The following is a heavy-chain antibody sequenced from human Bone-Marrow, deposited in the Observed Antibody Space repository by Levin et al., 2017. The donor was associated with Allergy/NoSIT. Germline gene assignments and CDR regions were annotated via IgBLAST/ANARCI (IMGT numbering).Heavy chain of an antibody. D-gene: IGHD3-16*01. V-gene: IGHV3-53*03. CDR3: ARGGPYGY. J-gene: IGHJ4*02. Sequence: ETLSLTCTVSGGAVNSGSYFWSWIRQPPGKGLEWVSVIYSAGSTYYADSVRGRFTISRDNSKNTLFLQMNSLRADDTAVYYCARGGPYGYWGQGTLVTVSS. CDR1: GGAVNSGSYF. CDR2: IYSAGST.